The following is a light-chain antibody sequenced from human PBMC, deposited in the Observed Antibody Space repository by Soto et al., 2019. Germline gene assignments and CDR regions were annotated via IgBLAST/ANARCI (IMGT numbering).Light chain of an antibody. CDR2: EVS. CDR1: SSDVGGYNY. V-gene: IGLV2-14*01. J-gene: IGLJ3*02. Sequence: QSVLTQPASVSGSPGQSITISCTGTSSDVGGYNYVSWCQHHPGKAPKLMIYEVSNRPSGVSNRFSGSKSGNTASLTISGLQAEDEADYYCSSYTGSSTPVFGGGTKLTVL. CDR3: SSYTGSSTPV.